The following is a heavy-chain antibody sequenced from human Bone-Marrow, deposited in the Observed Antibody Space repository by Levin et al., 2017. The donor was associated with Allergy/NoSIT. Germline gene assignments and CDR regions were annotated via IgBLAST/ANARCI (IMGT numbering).Heavy chain of an antibody. Sequence: GGSLRLSCAASGFTFSSYWMSWVRQAPGKGLEWVANIKQDGSEKYYVDSVKGRFTISRDNAKNSLYLQMNSLRAEDTAVYYCARFIVVVPAATTHWYFDLWGRGTLVTVSS. CDR3: ARFIVVVPAATTHWYFDL. J-gene: IGHJ2*01. D-gene: IGHD2-2*01. CDR2: IKQDGSEK. V-gene: IGHV3-7*01. CDR1: GFTFSSYW.